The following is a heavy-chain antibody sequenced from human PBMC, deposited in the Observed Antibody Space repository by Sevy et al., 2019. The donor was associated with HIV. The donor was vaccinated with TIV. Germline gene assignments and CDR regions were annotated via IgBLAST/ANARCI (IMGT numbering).Heavy chain of an antibody. CDR3: ATTKDYYDSSGYPFDY. CDR2: FDPEDGKT. CDR1: GHTLSEFA. V-gene: IGHV1-24*01. Sequence: ASVKVSCKVSGHTLSEFAMHWVRLAPGKGLEWTGTFDPEDGKTLDAQKFQGRVTMTEDTSTDTAYMEVNNLRSEDTAVYYCATTKDYYDSSGYPFDYWCQGTLVTVSS. J-gene: IGHJ4*02. D-gene: IGHD3-22*01.